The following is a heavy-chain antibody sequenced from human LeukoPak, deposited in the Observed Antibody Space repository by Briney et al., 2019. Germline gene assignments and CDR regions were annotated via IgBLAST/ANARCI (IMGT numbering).Heavy chain of an antibody. V-gene: IGHV3-30*02. D-gene: IGHD2/OR15-2a*01. CDR1: GFTFNNYG. CDR3: ARGPHEYPLDY. J-gene: IGHJ4*02. CDR2: TRYDGRNK. Sequence: GGSLRLSCAASGFTFNNYGMHWVRQALGKGLEWVAFTRYDGRNKYYADSVKGRFTISRDNSKNTLYLQMNSLRAEDTAVYYCARGPHEYPLDYWGQGTLVTVSS.